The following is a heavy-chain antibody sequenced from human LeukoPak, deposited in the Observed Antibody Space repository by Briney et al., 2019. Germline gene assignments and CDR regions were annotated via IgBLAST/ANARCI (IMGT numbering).Heavy chain of an antibody. CDR3: AKRIQSAMATGY. J-gene: IGHJ4*02. CDR1: GFTFSSYS. CDR2: ISGSGNNI. V-gene: IGHV3-23*01. D-gene: IGHD5-18*01. Sequence: PGGSLRLSCAASGFTFSSYSMNWVRQAPGKGLEWVSGISGSGNNIYYADSVKGRFTISRDTSKSTMFLQMNSLRAEDTAVYYCAKRIQSAMATGYWGQGTLVTVSS.